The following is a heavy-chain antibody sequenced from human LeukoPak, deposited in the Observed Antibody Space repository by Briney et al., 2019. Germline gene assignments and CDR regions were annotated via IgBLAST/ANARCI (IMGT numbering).Heavy chain of an antibody. D-gene: IGHD1-26*01. V-gene: IGHV3-9*01. J-gene: IGHJ3*02. Sequence: PGRSLRLSCAASGFTFDDYAMHWVRQAPGKGLEWVSGISCNSGSIGYADSVKGRFTISRDNAKNSLYLQMSSLRAEDTALYYCARHSGSQGYAFDIWGQGTMVTVSS. CDR3: ARHSGSQGYAFDI. CDR2: ISCNSGSI. CDR1: GFTFDDYA.